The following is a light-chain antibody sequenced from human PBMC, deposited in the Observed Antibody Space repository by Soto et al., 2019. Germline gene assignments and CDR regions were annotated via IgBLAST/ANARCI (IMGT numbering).Light chain of an antibody. V-gene: IGLV2-14*01. CDR3: CSHRGEDSHV. CDR2: GVT. J-gene: IGLJ1*01. CDR1: SSDVGGYNY. Sequence: QSVLTQPASVSGSPGQSITISCTGTSSDVGGYNYVSWYQQYPGKAPKLMIYGVTNRPSGVSNRFSGSKTGNTASLIISGLQAEDEAYYYCCSHRGEDSHVFGTGTKVTVL.